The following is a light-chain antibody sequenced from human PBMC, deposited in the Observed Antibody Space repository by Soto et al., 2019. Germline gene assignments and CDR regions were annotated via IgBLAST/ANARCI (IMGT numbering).Light chain of an antibody. CDR1: QRVSSSY. J-gene: IGKJ4*01. V-gene: IGKV3-20*01. CDR3: QQYGSSPLT. Sequence: EIVLTQSPGTLSLSPGERAALSCRASQRVSSSYLAWYQQKPGQAPRLLIYGASSRATGIPDRFSGSGSGSAFTLTISRLEPEDFGVYYWQQYGSSPLTFGGGNTVEIK. CDR2: GAS.